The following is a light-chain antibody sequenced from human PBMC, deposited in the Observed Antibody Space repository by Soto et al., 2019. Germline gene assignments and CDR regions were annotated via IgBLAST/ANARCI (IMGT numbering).Light chain of an antibody. CDR1: QSVSSY. Sequence: EIVLTQSPATLSLSPGERATLSCRASQSVSSYLAWYQQKPGQAPRLLIYDASNRATGIPARFSGSGSGTDFTLNIRSLEPEDFAIYYCQQRQYSPTITFGQGTRLEIK. CDR2: DAS. J-gene: IGKJ5*01. V-gene: IGKV3-11*01. CDR3: QQRQYSPTIT.